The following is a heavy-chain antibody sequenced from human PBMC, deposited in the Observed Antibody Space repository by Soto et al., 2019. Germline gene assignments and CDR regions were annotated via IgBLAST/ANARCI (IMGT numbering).Heavy chain of an antibody. CDR3: ARAIGPTLFDY. J-gene: IGHJ4*02. V-gene: IGHV3-13*04. D-gene: IGHD3-22*01. CDR2: IGTAGDT. CDR1: GFTFSSYD. Sequence: PGGALRLSCSASGFTFSSYDMHWVRQGPGKGLEWVSAIGTAGDTNYAGSVKGRFTISRENAKNSLYLQMNSLRAGDTAIYFCARAIGPTLFDYWGQGTTVAV.